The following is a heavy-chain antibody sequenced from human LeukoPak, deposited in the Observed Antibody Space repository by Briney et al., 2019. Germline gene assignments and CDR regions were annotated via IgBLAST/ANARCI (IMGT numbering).Heavy chain of an antibody. D-gene: IGHD5-12*01. CDR3: ARVTYYDSLYYFDC. V-gene: IGHV3-48*03. CDR2: ISGGGTT. Sequence: GGSLRLSCAASGFTFSSSEMNWVRQAPGKGLEWVSYISGGGTTHYGDSVKGRFTISRDNVKNSLYLQMNSLRAEDTALYYCARVTYYDSLYYFDCWGQGTLVTVSS. CDR1: GFTFSSSE. J-gene: IGHJ4*02.